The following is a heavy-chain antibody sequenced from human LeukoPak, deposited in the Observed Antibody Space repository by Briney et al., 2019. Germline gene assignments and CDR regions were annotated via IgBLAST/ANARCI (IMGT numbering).Heavy chain of an antibody. D-gene: IGHD3-10*01. J-gene: IGHJ4*02. CDR3: ARSMVRGVIMLDYFDY. CDR1: GGSISSYY. V-gene: IGHV4-59*08. CDR2: IYYSGSI. Sequence: SEALSLTCTVSGGSISSYYWSWIRQPPGKGLEWIGYIYYSGSINYNPSLKSRVTISVDTSKNQFSLKLSSVTAADTAVYYCARSMVRGVIMLDYFDYWGQGTLVTVSS.